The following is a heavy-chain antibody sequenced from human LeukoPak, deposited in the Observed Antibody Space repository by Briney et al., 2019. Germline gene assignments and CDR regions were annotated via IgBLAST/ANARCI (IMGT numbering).Heavy chain of an antibody. CDR1: GCTFSSYA. Sequence: SVKVTCKASGCTFSSYAISWVRQPPGQGLEWTGGIIPNFGTTNYAQKFQGRVTITADESKSKAYMELKKLRPEDNACDLCCRAAAGTYFYYMDGWGKGTTVTISS. CDR2: IIPNFGTT. D-gene: IGHD6-13*01. J-gene: IGHJ6*03. CDR3: CRAAAGTYFYYMDG. V-gene: IGHV1-69*01.